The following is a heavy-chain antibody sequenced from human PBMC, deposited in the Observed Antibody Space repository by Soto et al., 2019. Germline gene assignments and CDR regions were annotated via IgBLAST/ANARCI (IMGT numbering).Heavy chain of an antibody. V-gene: IGHV3-23*01. Sequence: GGSLRLSCAASGFTFSSYAMSWVRQAPGQGLEWVSAISGSGGSTYYADSVKVRFTISRDNSKNTLYLQMNSLRAEDKAVYYCAIPTYYDFWSGLAFDYWGQGTLVTVSA. CDR1: GFTFSSYA. D-gene: IGHD3-3*01. CDR2: ISGSGGST. CDR3: AIPTYYDFWSGLAFDY. J-gene: IGHJ4*02.